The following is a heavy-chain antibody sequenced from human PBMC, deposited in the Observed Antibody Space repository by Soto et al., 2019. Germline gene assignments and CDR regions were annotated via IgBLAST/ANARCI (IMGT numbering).Heavy chain of an antibody. V-gene: IGHV3-30-3*01. CDR2: ISYDGNNK. CDR3: ARFRSERPFDY. CDR1: GLTFSRYT. Sequence: GGSLRLSCAASGLTFSRYTMHWVRQAPGKGLEWVAVISYDGNNKYYADSVKGRFTISRDNSKNTLSLQMNSLRPEDTAVYYCARFRSERPFDYWGQGTLVTVSS. J-gene: IGHJ4*02.